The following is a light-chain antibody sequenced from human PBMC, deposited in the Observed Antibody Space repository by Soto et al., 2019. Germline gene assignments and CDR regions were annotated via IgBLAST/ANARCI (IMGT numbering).Light chain of an antibody. CDR2: GAS. V-gene: IGKV3-20*01. CDR3: QQYGSSAPIT. CDR1: QSVRNNN. Sequence: EIVLTQSPVTLSLSPGERATLSCRASQSVRNNNLDWYQHKPGQAPRLLIYGASIRATGIPDRFSGSGSGTDFTLTISRLEPEDFALYYCQQYGSSAPITFGQGTRLEIK. J-gene: IGKJ5*01.